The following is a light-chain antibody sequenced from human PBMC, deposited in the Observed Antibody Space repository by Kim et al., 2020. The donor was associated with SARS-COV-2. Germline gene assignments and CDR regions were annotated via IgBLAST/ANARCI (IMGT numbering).Light chain of an antibody. Sequence: SVKLTGTLSSGHNRYIIAWHQQQPGKAPRYLMKVESSGSYNKGSGVPDRFSGSSSGADRSLTISNLQSEDEADYYCETWNTSTRVFGGGTQLTVL. V-gene: IGLV4-60*03. CDR1: SGHNRYI. CDR2: VESSGSY. CDR3: ETWNTSTRV. J-gene: IGLJ2*01.